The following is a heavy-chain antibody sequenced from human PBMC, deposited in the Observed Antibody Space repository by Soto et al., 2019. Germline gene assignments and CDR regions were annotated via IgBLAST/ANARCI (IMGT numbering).Heavy chain of an antibody. CDR2: ISGSATSL. D-gene: IGHD1-20*01. Sequence: GGSLRLSCAASGFTFSSKAMSWVRQAPGKGLEWVSHISGSATSLYYADSVKGRFSISRDYSKNTLYLQMDSLRAEDTAVYYWAKDITGKTCYLDYWGQGTLVTVSS. J-gene: IGHJ4*02. V-gene: IGHV3-23*01. CDR3: AKDITGKTCYLDY. CDR1: GFTFSSKA.